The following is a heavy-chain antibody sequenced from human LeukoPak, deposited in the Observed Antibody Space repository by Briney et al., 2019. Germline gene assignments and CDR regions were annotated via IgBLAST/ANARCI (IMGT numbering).Heavy chain of an antibody. V-gene: IGHV3-7*01. Sequence: PGGSLRLSCAASGFTFSSYWMSWVRQAPGKGLEWVANIKQDGSEKYYVDSVKGRFTISRDNAKNSLYLQMNSLRAEDTAVYYYARDLGYCSSTSCSSYWGQGTLVTVSS. J-gene: IGHJ4*02. CDR2: IKQDGSEK. D-gene: IGHD2-2*01. CDR3: ARDLGYCSSTSCSSY. CDR1: GFTFSSYW.